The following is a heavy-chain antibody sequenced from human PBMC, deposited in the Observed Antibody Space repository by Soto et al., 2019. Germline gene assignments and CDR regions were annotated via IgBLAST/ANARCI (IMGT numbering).Heavy chain of an antibody. J-gene: IGHJ4*02. V-gene: IGHV3-7*04. Sequence: VHLVESWGGLVQPGGSLRLSCTVSGFNFSRYWMNWVRQAAGKGLEWVANSRPDTDDRFHADSVRGRFSISRDNAKKSLFLQMNSLRVEDTALYYWAREYWTLDYWGQGIMVTVSS. CDR3: AREYWTLDY. D-gene: IGHD2-15*01. CDR2: SRPDTDDR. CDR1: GFNFSRYW.